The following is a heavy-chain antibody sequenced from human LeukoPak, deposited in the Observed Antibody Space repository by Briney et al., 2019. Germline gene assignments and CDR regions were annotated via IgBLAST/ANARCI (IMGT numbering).Heavy chain of an antibody. Sequence: ASVKVSCKASGYTFTSYGISWVRQAPGQGLEWMGWISAYNGNTNYAQKLQGRVTMTTDTSTSTAYMELRSLRSDDTAVYYCARDPPTPGYSSSWRDYYYYGMDVWGQGTTVTVSS. CDR1: GYTFTSYG. CDR3: ARDPPTPGYSSSWRDYYYYGMDV. D-gene: IGHD6-13*01. V-gene: IGHV1-18*04. J-gene: IGHJ6*02. CDR2: ISAYNGNT.